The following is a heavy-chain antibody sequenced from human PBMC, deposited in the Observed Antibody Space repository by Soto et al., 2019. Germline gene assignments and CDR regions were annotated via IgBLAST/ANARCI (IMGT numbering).Heavy chain of an antibody. J-gene: IGHJ2*01. CDR2: IYHSGNT. Sequence: QLQLQQSGSGLVKPSQTLSLTCAVSGGSISRGGYSWSWIRQPPGKGREWIGYIYHSGNTYYNPSLKSRVTMSVDRSKNQFSLKLSAVTAADTAADYCARVPGLWGRGTLVTVSS. V-gene: IGHV4-30-2*01. CDR3: ARVPGL. CDR1: GGSISRGGYS.